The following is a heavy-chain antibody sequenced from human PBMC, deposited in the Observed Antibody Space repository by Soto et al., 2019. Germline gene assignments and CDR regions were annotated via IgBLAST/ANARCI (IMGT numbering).Heavy chain of an antibody. CDR3: ARVAY. CDR1: GFTFSRYE. V-gene: IGHV3-21*01. J-gene: IGHJ4*02. Sequence: GGSLRLSCAASGFTFSRYEMNWVRQVPGKGLEWVASISSGSSDTWYADSVKGRFIISRDNAQNSLFLQMNTLRPEDTAMYYCARVAYWGPGTQVTVSS. CDR2: ISSGSSDT.